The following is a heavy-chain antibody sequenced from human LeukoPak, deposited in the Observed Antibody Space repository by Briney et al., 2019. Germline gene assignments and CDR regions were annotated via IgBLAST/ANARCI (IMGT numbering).Heavy chain of an antibody. V-gene: IGHV3-66*01. CDR2: IYSGGST. CDR3: ARVGQQWEPLDY. D-gene: IGHD6-19*01. CDR1: GFTVSSNY. Sequence: GGSLRLSCAASGFTVSSNYMGWVRQAPGKGLEWVSVIYSGGSTYYADSVKGRFTISRDNSKNTLYLQMNSLRAEDPAVYYCARVGQQWEPLDYWGQGTLVTVSS. J-gene: IGHJ4*02.